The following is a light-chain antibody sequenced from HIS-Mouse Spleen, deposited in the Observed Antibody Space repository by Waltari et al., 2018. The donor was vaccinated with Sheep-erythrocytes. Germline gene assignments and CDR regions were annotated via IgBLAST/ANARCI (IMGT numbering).Light chain of an antibody. V-gene: IGLV2-8*01. Sequence: QSALTQPPSASGPPGQSVTISCTGTSSDVGGYNYVPWYQQHPGKAPKLMIYEVSTRPSGVPDRFSGSKSGNTASLTVSGLQAEDEADYYCSSYAGSNNYVFGTGTKVTVL. J-gene: IGLJ1*01. CDR1: SSDVGGYNY. CDR3: SSYAGSNNYV. CDR2: EVS.